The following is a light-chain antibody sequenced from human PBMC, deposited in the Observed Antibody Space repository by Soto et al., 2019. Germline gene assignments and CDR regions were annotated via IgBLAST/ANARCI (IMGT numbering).Light chain of an antibody. CDR1: QSVSSSY. CDR2: GAS. J-gene: IGKJ1*01. CDR3: QQYGSSPWT. V-gene: IGKV3-20*01. Sequence: EIVLTQSPGTLSLSPGERATLSCRASQSVSSSYLAWYQQKPGQAPRLLIYGASSRATGIPDRFSGSGSGTDFTLTISRLEPEDGAVYYCQQYGSSPWTFGQGTNVEIK.